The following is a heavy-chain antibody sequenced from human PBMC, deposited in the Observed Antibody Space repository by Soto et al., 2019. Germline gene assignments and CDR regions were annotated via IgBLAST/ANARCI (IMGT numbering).Heavy chain of an antibody. V-gene: IGHV4-59*01. D-gene: IGHD6-13*01. CDR1: GGSISIYY. Sequence: PSETLSLTCTVSGGSISIYYWSWIRQPPGKGLEWIGYIYYSGSTNYNPSLKSRVTISVDTSKNQFSLKLSSVTAADTAVYYCARAGYSRIWYLFDYWGQGTLVTV. J-gene: IGHJ4*01. CDR2: IYYSGST. CDR3: ARAGYSRIWYLFDY.